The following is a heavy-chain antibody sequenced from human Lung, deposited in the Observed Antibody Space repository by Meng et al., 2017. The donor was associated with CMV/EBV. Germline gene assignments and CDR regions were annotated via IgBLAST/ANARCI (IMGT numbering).Heavy chain of an antibody. J-gene: IGHJ4*02. CDR2: ITSDGSST. Sequence: GFTFNTYWMHWVRQAPGKGLVWVSRITSDGSSTTYADSVKGRFTISRDNAKNTLYLQMNSLGAEDTAVYYCAREYRLKYDSSGFDFWGQGTLVTVSS. V-gene: IGHV3-74*01. CDR3: AREYRLKYDSSGFDF. CDR1: GFTFNTYW. D-gene: IGHD3-22*01.